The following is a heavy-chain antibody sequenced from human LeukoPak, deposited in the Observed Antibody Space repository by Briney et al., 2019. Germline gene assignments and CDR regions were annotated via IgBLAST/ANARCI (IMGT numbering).Heavy chain of an antibody. Sequence: ASVKVSCKASGYTFTGYYMHWVRQAPGQGLEWMGRINPNSGGTNYAQKFQGRVTMTRDASISTAYMELSRLRSDDTAVYYCARDFDAATIFDYWGQGTLVTVSS. CDR3: ARDFDAATIFDY. CDR2: INPNSGGT. V-gene: IGHV1-2*06. CDR1: GYTFTGYY. J-gene: IGHJ4*02. D-gene: IGHD5-12*01.